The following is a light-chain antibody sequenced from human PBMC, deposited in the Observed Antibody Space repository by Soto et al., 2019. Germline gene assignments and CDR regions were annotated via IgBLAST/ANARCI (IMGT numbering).Light chain of an antibody. CDR1: QSMDNRY. CDR2: ATS. Sequence: EIVLTQSPGTLSSSPGERATLSCRASQSMDNRYFAWYQHKPGQAPRLLIYATSSRATGIPDRFGGSGSGTDFTLTINRLEAEDFAVYYCQKNFASSWTFGQGTKVDIK. J-gene: IGKJ1*01. V-gene: IGKV3-20*01. CDR3: QKNFASSWT.